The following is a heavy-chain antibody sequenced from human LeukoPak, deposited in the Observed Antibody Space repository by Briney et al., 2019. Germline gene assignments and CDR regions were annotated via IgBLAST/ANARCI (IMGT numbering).Heavy chain of an antibody. CDR2: MNPNNGNK. V-gene: IGHV1-8*03. D-gene: IGHD3-10*01. J-gene: IGHJ6*03. CDR1: GYTFTSYD. CDR3: ARVGHYYGSGSSYTYYYYYMDV. Sequence: GASVKVSCKAPGYTFTSYDINWVRQATGQGLGWMGWMNPNNGNKAYAKKFQGRVTITRNTSISTAYMELSSLRSEDTALYYCARVGHYYGSGSSYTYYYYYMDVWGKGTAVTVSS.